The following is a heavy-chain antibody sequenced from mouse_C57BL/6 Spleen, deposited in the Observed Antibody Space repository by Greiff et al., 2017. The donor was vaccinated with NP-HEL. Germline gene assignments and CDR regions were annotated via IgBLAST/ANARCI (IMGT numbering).Heavy chain of an antibody. Sequence: EVKLQESGAELVRPGASVKLSCTASGFNIKDDYMHWVKQRPEQGLEWIGWIDSENGDTEYASKFQGKATLTADTSSNTAYLQLISLTSEDTAVYYCTNYYCSHWYFDVWGTGTTVTVSS. CDR1: GFNIKDDY. CDR3: TNYYCSHWYFDV. J-gene: IGHJ1*03. V-gene: IGHV14-4*01. CDR2: IDSENGDT. D-gene: IGHD1-1*01.